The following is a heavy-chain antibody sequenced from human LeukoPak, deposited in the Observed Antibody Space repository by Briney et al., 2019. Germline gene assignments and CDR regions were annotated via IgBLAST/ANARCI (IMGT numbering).Heavy chain of an antibody. D-gene: IGHD3-16*01. CDR3: ASLPQPLITFDMDV. J-gene: IGHJ6*03. V-gene: IGHV1-2*06. Sequence: ASVKVSCKASGYTFTSYYMHWVRQAPGQGLEWMGRINPNSGGTNYAQKFQSRVTMTRDTSISTAYMELSRLRSDDTAVYYCASLPQPLITFDMDVWGKGTTVTVSS. CDR2: INPNSGGT. CDR1: GYTFTSYY.